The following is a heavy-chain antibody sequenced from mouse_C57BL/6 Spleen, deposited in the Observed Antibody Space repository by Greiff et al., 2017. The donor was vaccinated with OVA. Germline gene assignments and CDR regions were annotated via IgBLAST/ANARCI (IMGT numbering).Heavy chain of an antibody. CDR3: ARYYYGSSDWYFDV. D-gene: IGHD1-1*01. CDR2: IDPSDSYT. J-gene: IGHJ1*03. V-gene: IGHV1-69*01. CDR1: GYTFTSYW. Sequence: QVQLKQPGAELVMPGASVKLSCKASGYTFTSYWMHWVKQRPGQGLEWIGEIDPSDSYTNYNQKFKGQSTLTVDKSSSTAYMQLSSLTSEDAAVYYCARYYYGSSDWYFDVWGTGTTVTVSS.